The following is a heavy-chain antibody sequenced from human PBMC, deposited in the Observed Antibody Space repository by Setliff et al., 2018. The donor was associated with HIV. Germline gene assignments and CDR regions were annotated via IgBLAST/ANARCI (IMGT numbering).Heavy chain of an antibody. CDR1: GGSFSGYY. J-gene: IGHJ3*01. CDR3: ARDCSGGTCHSGGGYDTFDF. V-gene: IGHV4-34*01. CDR2: INHSGST. Sequence: PSETLSLTCAVYGGSFSGYYWNWIRQPPGKGLEWIGEINHSGSTNYNPSLKSRVTISVDTSKNQFSLKLSSVTAADTAVYYCARDCSGGTCHSGGGYDTFDFWGQGTMV. D-gene: IGHD2-15*01.